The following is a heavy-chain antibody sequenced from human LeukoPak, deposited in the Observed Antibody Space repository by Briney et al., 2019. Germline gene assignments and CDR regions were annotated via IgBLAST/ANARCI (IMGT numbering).Heavy chain of an antibody. Sequence: ASVKVSCTVSGYTLTELSMHWVRQAPGQGLEWMGWISAYNGNTNYAQKLQGRVTMTTDTSTSTAYMELRSLRSDDTAVYYCARGAPPFGVDYWGQGTLVTVSS. CDR2: ISAYNGNT. J-gene: IGHJ4*02. CDR1: GYTLTELS. CDR3: ARGAPPFGVDY. V-gene: IGHV1-18*01. D-gene: IGHD3-16*01.